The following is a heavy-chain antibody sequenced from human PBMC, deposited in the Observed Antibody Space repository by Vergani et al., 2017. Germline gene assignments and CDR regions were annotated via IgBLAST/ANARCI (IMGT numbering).Heavy chain of an antibody. J-gene: IGHJ3*02. Sequence: QVQLVQSGAEVKKPGASVKVSCKVSGYTLTELSMHWVRQAPGKGLEWMGGFDPEDGETIYAQKFQGRVTMTEDTSTYTAYMELSSLRSEDTAVYYCATNPTVTTLAPDAFDIGGQGTMVTVSS. CDR1: GYTLTELS. V-gene: IGHV1-24*01. CDR2: FDPEDGET. CDR3: ATNPTVTTLAPDAFDI. D-gene: IGHD4-17*01.